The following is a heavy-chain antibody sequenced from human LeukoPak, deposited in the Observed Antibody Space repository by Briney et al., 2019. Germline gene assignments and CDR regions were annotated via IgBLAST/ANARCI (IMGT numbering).Heavy chain of an antibody. D-gene: IGHD2-2*01. CDR2: ISRSGGST. V-gene: IGHV3-23*01. CDR1: GFTFSSYA. CDR3: AKDLGLSGYCSGTGCYGGYYYYYMDV. J-gene: IGHJ6*03. Sequence: GGSLRLSCAASGFTFSSYAMSWVRQAPGKGLDWVSGISRSGGSTSYADSVKGRFTISRDNSKNTLYLQMNSLRAEDAAVYFCAKDLGLSGYCSGTGCYGGYYYYYMDVWGKGTTVTVSS.